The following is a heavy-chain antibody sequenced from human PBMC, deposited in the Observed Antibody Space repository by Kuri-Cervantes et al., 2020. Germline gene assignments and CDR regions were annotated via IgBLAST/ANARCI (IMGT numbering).Heavy chain of an antibody. D-gene: IGHD3-16*02. V-gene: IGHV4-59*01. Sequence: SEPLSSTCTVPGASISSYCWSWIRQPPGKGLEWIGSIYYRGSTNYNPSLKSRVTISVDTSKTQFSLKLSAVTAADTAVYYCARGVYDYVWGSYLPWFDPWGHGTLVTVSS. CDR2: IYYRGST. CDR1: GASISSYC. J-gene: IGHJ5*02. CDR3: ARGVYDYVWGSYLPWFDP.